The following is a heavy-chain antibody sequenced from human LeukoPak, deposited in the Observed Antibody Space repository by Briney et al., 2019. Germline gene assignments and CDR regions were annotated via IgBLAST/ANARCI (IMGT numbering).Heavy chain of an antibody. CDR1: GYTFTSYG. V-gene: IGHV1-18*01. CDR2: ISAYNGNT. D-gene: IGHD3-22*01. J-gene: IGHJ4*02. CDR3: ARPYYDSSAPPYDY. Sequence: ASVKVSCKASGYTFTSYGISWVRQAPGQGLEWMGWISAYNGNTNYAQKLQGRVTMTTDTSTSTAYMELRSLRSDDTAVYYCARPYYDSSAPPYDYWGQGTLVTVPS.